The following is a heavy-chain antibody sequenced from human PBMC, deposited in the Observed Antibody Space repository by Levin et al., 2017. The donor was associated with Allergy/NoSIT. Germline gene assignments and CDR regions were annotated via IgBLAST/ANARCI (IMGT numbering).Heavy chain of an antibody. J-gene: IGHJ4*02. CDR2: LKEDGSQT. Sequence: GGSLRLSCVASGFTFSNYWMSWVRQGPGKGLEWVANLKEDGSQTYYADSVKGQFTISRDNAKNALYLQLNSLRAGDTAVYYCARIGYRSSSFDYWGQGTLVTVSS. CDR3: ARIGYRSSSFDY. CDR1: GFTFSNYW. D-gene: IGHD6-6*01. V-gene: IGHV3-7*01.